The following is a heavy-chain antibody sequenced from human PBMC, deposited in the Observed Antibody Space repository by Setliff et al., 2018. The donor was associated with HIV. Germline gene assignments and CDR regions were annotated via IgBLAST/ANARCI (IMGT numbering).Heavy chain of an antibody. CDR3: ARSQETSVAATEI. CDR1: GASISDGTYY. CDR2: IYIRGGTT. Sequence: PSETLSLTCTVSGASISDGTYYWSWIRQPAGQGLEWIGHIYIRGGTTNYSPSLKSRVTISLDTSKNQFSLSLSSVTASDTALYYCARSQETSVAATEIWGQGTMVTVSS. V-gene: IGHV4-61*09. J-gene: IGHJ3*02.